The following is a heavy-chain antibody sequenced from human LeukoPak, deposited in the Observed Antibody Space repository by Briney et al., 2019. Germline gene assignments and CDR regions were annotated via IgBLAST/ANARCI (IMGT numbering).Heavy chain of an antibody. D-gene: IGHD2-15*01. V-gene: IGHV4-39*01. CDR3: ARKGYCSGGSCRSRNASYNWFDP. Sequence: SETLSLTCTVSGGSISSSSYYWGWIRQPPGKGLEWIGSIYYSGSTYYNPSLKSRVTISVDTSKNQFSLKLSSVTAADTAVYYCARKGYCSGGSCRSRNASYNWFDPWGQGTQVTVSS. CDR2: IYYSGST. CDR1: GGSISSSSYY. J-gene: IGHJ5*02.